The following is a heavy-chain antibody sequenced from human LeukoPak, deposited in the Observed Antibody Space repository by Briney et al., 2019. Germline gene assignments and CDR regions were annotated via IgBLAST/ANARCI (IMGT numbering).Heavy chain of an antibody. D-gene: IGHD3-16*01. CDR2: ISDSGGGT. J-gene: IGHJ4*02. V-gene: IGHV3-23*01. CDR3: AKVGVGWVAFEY. CDR1: GFTFSNFA. Sequence: PRGSLRLSCAASGFTFSNFAMSWVRQPPGEGMEWVSAISDSGGGTFYADSVKGRFTISRDNSKNTLYLQMNSLRAEDTAVYYCAKVGVGWVAFEYWGQGTLVTVSS.